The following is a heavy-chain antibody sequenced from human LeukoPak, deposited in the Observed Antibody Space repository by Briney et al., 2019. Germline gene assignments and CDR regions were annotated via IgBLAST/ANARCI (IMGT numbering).Heavy chain of an antibody. J-gene: IGHJ4*02. CDR3: ARAGYSSSPLDY. CDR2: IYYSGST. CDR1: GGSISSHY. Sequence: PSETLSLTCTVSGGSISSHYWSWIRQPPGKGLEWIGYIYYSGSTNYNPSLKSRVTISVDTSKNLFSLKLSSVTAADTAVYYCARAGYSSSPLDYWGQGTLVTVSS. D-gene: IGHD6-6*01. V-gene: IGHV4-59*11.